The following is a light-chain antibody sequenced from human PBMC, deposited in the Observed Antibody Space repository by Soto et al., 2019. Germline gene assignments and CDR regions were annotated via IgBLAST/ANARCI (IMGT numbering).Light chain of an antibody. CDR3: AAWDDSLNGHAV. J-gene: IGLJ7*01. Sequence: QSVLTQPPSASGTPGQRVTISCSGSTSNVGTNSVIWYQQLPGLAPKLLLYNNNHQPSGVPDRFSGSKSGTSASLAISGLQAEDEADCYCAAWDDSLNGHAVFGGGTQLTVL. CDR2: NNN. CDR1: TSNVGTNS. V-gene: IGLV1-44*01.